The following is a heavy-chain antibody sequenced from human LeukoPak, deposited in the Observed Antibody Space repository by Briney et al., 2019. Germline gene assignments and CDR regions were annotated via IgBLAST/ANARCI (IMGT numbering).Heavy chain of an antibody. CDR2: ISYDGSNK. V-gene: IGHV3-30-3*01. J-gene: IGHJ4*02. D-gene: IGHD2-2*01. Sequence: PGRSLRLSCAASGFTFSSYAMHWVRQATGKGLEWVAVISYDGSNKYYADSVKGRSTISRDNSKNTLYLQMNSLRAEDTAVYYCARSSRDSLDYWGQGTLVTISS. CDR1: GFTFSSYA. CDR3: ARSSRDSLDY.